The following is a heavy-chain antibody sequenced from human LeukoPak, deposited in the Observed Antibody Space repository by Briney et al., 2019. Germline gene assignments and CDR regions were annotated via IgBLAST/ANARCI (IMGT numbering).Heavy chain of an antibody. Sequence: SETLSLTCTVSGGSISTYYWSWIRHPPGKGLEWIGYIYYSGSTNYNPSLESRVTISVDTSKNQLSLKLSSVTAADTAVYYCARRTAFDIWGQGTMVTVSS. CDR2: IYYSGST. CDR3: ARRTAFDI. CDR1: GGSISTYY. V-gene: IGHV4-59*08. J-gene: IGHJ3*02.